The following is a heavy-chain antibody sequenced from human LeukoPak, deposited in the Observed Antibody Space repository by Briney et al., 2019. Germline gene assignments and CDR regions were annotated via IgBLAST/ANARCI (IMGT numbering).Heavy chain of an antibody. CDR2: TWHDGSNK. J-gene: IGHJ6*02. CDR1: GFTFSSYG. D-gene: IGHD3-10*01. V-gene: IGHV3-33*01. Sequence: PGGSLRLSCAASGFTFSSYGMHWVRQAPGKGLEWAAVTWHDGSNKYYADSVKGRFTISRDNSKNTLYLQMNSLRAEDTAVYYCARVITMVRGVINYYGMDVWGQGTTVTVSS. CDR3: ARVITMVRGVINYYGMDV.